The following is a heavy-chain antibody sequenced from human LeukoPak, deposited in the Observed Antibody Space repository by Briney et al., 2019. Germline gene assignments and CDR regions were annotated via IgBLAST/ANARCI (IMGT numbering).Heavy chain of an antibody. CDR1: GFTSSSYG. CDR3: AKLASGTATEFDY. Sequence: GGSLRLSCAASGFTSSSYGMHWVRQAPGKGLEWVAVISYDVSNKYYADSVKGRFTISRDNSKNTLYLQMNSLRAEDTAVYYCAKLASGTATEFDYWGQGTLVTVSS. D-gene: IGHD5-18*01. CDR2: ISYDVSNK. V-gene: IGHV3-30*18. J-gene: IGHJ4*02.